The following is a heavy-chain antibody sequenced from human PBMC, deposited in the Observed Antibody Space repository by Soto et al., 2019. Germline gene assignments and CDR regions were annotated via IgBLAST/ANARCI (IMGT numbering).Heavy chain of an antibody. J-gene: IGHJ5*02. CDR3: ARASPYSSGWDNWFDP. D-gene: IGHD6-19*01. CDR1: GGSISSSSYH. V-gene: IGHV4-39*07. Sequence: PSETLSLTCTVSGGSISSSSYHWGWIRQSPGKGLEWIGSIYYSGSTYYNPSLKSRVTISVDTSKNQFSLKLSSVTAADTAVYYCARASPYSSGWDNWFDPWGQGTLVTVSS. CDR2: IYYSGST.